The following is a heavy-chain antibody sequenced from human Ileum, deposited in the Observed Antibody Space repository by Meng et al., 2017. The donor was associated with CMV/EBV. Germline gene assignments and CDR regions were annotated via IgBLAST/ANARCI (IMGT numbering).Heavy chain of an antibody. V-gene: IGHV4-39*07. J-gene: IGHJ3*02. CDR1: GGAISSSSYD. CDR3: ARNRRDQLLYDAFDI. CDR2: IYYSGST. D-gene: IGHD2-2*02. Sequence: GGAISSSSYDWGWIRQPPGKGLEWIGSIYYSGSTYYNPSLKSRVTISVDTSKNQFSLKLSSVTAADTAVYYCARNRRDQLLYDAFDIWGQGTMVTVSS.